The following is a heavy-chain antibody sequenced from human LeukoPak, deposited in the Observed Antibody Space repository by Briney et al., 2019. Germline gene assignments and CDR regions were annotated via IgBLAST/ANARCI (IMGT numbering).Heavy chain of an antibody. Sequence: SVKVSCKASGGTFSSYAISWVRQAPGQGLEGMGGIIPIFGTANYAQKVQGRVTITPDESTSTAYMELSSLRSEDTAVYYCARGPADSYYFDYWGQGTLVTVSS. J-gene: IGHJ4*02. CDR3: ARGPADSYYFDY. D-gene: IGHD4-11*01. V-gene: IGHV1-69*13. CDR2: IIPIFGTA. CDR1: GGTFSSYA.